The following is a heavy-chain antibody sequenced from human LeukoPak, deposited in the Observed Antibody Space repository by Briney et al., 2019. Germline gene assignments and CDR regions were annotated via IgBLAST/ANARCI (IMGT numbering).Heavy chain of an antibody. J-gene: IGHJ3*02. Sequence: ASVKVSCKASGYTFTGYYMHWVRQAPGQGLEWMGGINPTSGGTNYVQKFQGRVTMTRDTYISTASMELSRLGCDDTAVYCWARVAGNAGLGAFDIWGQGTMVSVSS. CDR1: GYTFTGYY. D-gene: IGHD4-23*01. V-gene: IGHV1-2*02. CDR2: INPTSGGT. CDR3: ARVAGNAGLGAFDI.